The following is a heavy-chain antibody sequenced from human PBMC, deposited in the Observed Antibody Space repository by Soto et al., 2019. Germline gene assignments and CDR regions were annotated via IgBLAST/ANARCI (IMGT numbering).Heavy chain of an antibody. CDR3: ARDGHARLTWDYYYGMDV. CDR2: ISPYNGNT. J-gene: IGHJ6*02. CDR1: GYPFTDYG. D-gene: IGHD1-26*01. V-gene: IGHV1-18*01. Sequence: QVHLVQSGPDLKEPGASVRVSCKASGYPFTDYGVTWVRQAPGQGPEWMGWISPYNGNTNYAPKFQGRVTMTTDTSTITAYMELGSLRSDHTAVYYCARDGHARLTWDYYYGMDVWGQGTAVTVSS.